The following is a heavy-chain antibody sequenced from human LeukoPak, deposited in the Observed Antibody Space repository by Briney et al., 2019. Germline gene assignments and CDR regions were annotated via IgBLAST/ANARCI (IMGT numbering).Heavy chain of an antibody. CDR1: GGSISSGGYS. D-gene: IGHD1-26*01. Sequence: SETLSLTCAVSGGSISSGGYSWSWIRQPPGKGLEWIGYIYHSGSTYYNPSLKSRVTISVDRSKNQFSLKLSSVTAADTAVYYCARGDSGSFSQFDCWGQGTLVTVSS. V-gene: IGHV4-30-2*01. J-gene: IGHJ4*02. CDR3: ARGDSGSFSQFDC. CDR2: IYHSGST.